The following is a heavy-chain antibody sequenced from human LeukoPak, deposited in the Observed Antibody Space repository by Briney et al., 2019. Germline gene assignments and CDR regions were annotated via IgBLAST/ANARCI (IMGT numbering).Heavy chain of an antibody. CDR2: ISGSGGST. CDR1: GFTFSSYA. V-gene: IGHV3-23*01. J-gene: IGHJ4*02. Sequence: GGSLRLSCAAPGFTFSSYAMSWVRQAPGKGLEWVSAISGSGGSTYYADSVKGRFTISRDNSKNTLYLQMNSLRAEDTAVYYCAKDSRYYDSSGLADYWGQGTLVTVSS. D-gene: IGHD3-22*01. CDR3: AKDSRYYDSSGLADY.